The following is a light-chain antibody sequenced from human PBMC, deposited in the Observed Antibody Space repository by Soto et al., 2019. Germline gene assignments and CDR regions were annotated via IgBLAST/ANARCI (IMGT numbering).Light chain of an antibody. V-gene: IGLV1-47*02. CDR2: SNN. Sequence: QAVVTQPPSASGTPGQRVTISCSGSSSNIGSNYVYWYQQLPGTAPKLLIYSNNQRHSGVPDRFSGSKSGTSASLAISGLRSEDEDDYYCAAWDDSLSVVFGGGTKLTVL. CDR3: AAWDDSLSVV. J-gene: IGLJ2*01. CDR1: SSNIGSNY.